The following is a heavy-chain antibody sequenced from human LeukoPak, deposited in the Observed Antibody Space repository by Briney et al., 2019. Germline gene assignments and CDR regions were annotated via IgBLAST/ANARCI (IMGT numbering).Heavy chain of an antibody. J-gene: IGHJ4*02. Sequence: APVKVSCKASGYTFTGYYMHWVRQAPGQGLEWMGWINPNSGGTNYAQKFQGRFTMTRDTSISTAYMELSRLGSDDTAVYYCARDELGYCSGGSCYAEYYFDYWGQGTLVTVSS. D-gene: IGHD2-15*01. V-gene: IGHV1-2*02. CDR3: ARDELGYCSGGSCYAEYYFDY. CDR2: INPNSGGT. CDR1: GYTFTGYY.